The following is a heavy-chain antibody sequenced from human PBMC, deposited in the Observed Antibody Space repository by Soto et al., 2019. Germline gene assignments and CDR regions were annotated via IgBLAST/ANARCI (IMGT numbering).Heavy chain of an antibody. D-gene: IGHD3-3*01. CDR2: VYHSGST. J-gene: IGHJ4*02. Sequence: PSETLSLTCAVSGGSISTSNWWGWVRQPPGKGLEWIGEVYHSGSTNYNPSLKSRVTFSIDTSNSQFSLRLSSVTAADTAVYFCARAGNYDVLSGRMYYFDSWGQGTPVTVSS. CDR3: ARAGNYDVLSGRMYYFDS. V-gene: IGHV4-4*02. CDR1: GGSISTSNW.